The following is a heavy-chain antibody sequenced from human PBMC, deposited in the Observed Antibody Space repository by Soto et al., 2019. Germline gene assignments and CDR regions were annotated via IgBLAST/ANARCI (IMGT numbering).Heavy chain of an antibody. V-gene: IGHV3-23*01. Sequence: GSLRLTCAASGFTFSSYAMSWVRQAPGKGLEWVSAISGSGGSTYYADSVKGRFTISRDNSKNTLYLQMNSLRAEDTAVYYCAKETASAVAGTLGYWGQGTLVTVSS. D-gene: IGHD6-19*01. CDR2: ISGSGGST. J-gene: IGHJ4*02. CDR1: GFTFSSYA. CDR3: AKETASAVAGTLGY.